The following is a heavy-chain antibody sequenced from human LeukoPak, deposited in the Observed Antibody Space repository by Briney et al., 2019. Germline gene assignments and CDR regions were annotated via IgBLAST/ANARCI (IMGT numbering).Heavy chain of an antibody. J-gene: IGHJ5*02. Sequence: XWIAYIYYSGSTYYNPSLKSRVTISVDTSKNQFSLKLSSVTAADTAVYYCARADTSLNWFDPWGQGTLVTVSS. V-gene: IGHV4-30-4*01. D-gene: IGHD2/OR15-2a*01. CDR3: ARADTSLNWFDP. CDR2: IYYSGST.